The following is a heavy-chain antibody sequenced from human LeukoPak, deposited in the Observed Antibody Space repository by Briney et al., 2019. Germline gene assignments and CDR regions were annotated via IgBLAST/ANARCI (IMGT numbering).Heavy chain of an antibody. CDR2: ISAYNGNT. J-gene: IGHJ6*02. Sequence: ASVKVSCKASGYTFTSYGISWVRQAPGQGLEWMGWISAYNGNTNYAQKLQGRVTMTTDTSTSTAYMELRSLRSDDTAVYYCARGRRITIFGVVIKVAFGMDVWGQGTTVTVSS. CDR1: GYTFTSYG. CDR3: ARGRRITIFGVVIKVAFGMDV. D-gene: IGHD3-3*01. V-gene: IGHV1-18*01.